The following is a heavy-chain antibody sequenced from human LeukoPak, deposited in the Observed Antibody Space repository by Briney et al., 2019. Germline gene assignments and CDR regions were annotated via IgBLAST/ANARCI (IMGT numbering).Heavy chain of an antibody. CDR1: GFTFGDYA. V-gene: IGHV3-49*04. Sequence: GGSLRLSCTASGFTFGDYAMSWVRQAPGKGLEWVGFIRSKAYGGTTEYAASVKGRFTISRDDSKSIAYLQMNSLKTEDTAVYYCTRDGEEMATKPFDYWGQGTLVTVSS. CDR3: TRDGEEMATKPFDY. J-gene: IGHJ4*02. D-gene: IGHD5-24*01. CDR2: IRSKAYGGTT.